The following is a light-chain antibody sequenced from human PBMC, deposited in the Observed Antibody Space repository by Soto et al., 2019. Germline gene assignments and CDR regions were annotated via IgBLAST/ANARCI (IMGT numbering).Light chain of an antibody. CDR1: QSISSY. V-gene: IGKV1-39*01. CDR3: QQSYGTPFT. Sequence: DIQMTQSPSSLSASVGDRVTITCRASQSISSYLNWYQQKPGKAPKLLIYAASILQGGVPSRFSGSGSGTDFTLTISSLQPEDFGTYYCQQSYGTPFTFGPGTKVDIK. CDR2: AAS. J-gene: IGKJ3*01.